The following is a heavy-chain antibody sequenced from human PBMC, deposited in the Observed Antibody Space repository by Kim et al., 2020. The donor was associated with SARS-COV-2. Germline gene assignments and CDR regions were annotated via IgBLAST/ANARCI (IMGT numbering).Heavy chain of an antibody. D-gene: IGHD6-13*01. J-gene: IGHJ4*02. CDR3: ARDGAAAGFRY. Sequence: IYYADSVKGRFSISRDNAKNSLYLQMNSLRAEDTSVYYCARDGAAAGFRYWGQGTLVTVSS. CDR2: I. V-gene: IGHV3-21*01.